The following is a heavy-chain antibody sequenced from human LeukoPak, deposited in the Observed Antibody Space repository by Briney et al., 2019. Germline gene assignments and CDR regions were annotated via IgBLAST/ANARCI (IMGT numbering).Heavy chain of an antibody. J-gene: IGHJ4*02. CDR2: ISGSGVGT. V-gene: IGHV3-23*01. Sequence: GGSLRLSCAASGFTFSSYDMSWVRQAPGKGLEWVSVISGSGVGTHYADSVKGRFTISRDNSKNTLYLQINSLRADDTAVYYCAKVSEDFAVVVVRALDYWGQGTLVTVSS. CDR1: GFTFSSYD. D-gene: IGHD2-15*01. CDR3: AKVSEDFAVVVVRALDY.